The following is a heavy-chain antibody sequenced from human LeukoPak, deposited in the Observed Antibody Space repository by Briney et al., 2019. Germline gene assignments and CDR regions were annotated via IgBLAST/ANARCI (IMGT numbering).Heavy chain of an antibody. D-gene: IGHD3-10*01. CDR1: GYTLTELS. J-gene: IGHJ4*02. Sequence: ASVKVSCKVSGYTLTELSMHWVRQAPGKGLEWTGGFDPEDGETIYAQKFQGRVTMTEDTSTDTAYMELSSLRSEDTAVYYCATDFLPYGSGSSYFDYWGQGTLVTVSS. CDR3: ATDFLPYGSGSSYFDY. V-gene: IGHV1-24*01. CDR2: FDPEDGET.